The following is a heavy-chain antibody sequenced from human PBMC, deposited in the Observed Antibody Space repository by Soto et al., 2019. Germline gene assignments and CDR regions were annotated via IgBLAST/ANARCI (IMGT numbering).Heavy chain of an antibody. V-gene: IGHV3-48*01. CDR3: ARMSSSISPGC. D-gene: IGHD2-2*01. CDR2: VSSSGTTK. CDR1: GFTFSTYS. J-gene: IGHJ4*02. Sequence: DVQLVESGGGLVQPGGSLRLSCAASGFTFSTYSMNWVRQAPGKGLEWVSYVSSSGTTKYYADSVKGRFTISRDNAKNSLYLQMNSLRAEDTAVYYCARMSSSISPGCWGQGTLVTVSS.